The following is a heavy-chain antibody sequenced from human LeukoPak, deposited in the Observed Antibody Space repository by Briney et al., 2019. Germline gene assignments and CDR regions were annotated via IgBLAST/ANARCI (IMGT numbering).Heavy chain of an antibody. Sequence: GRSLRLSSAASEFIPSGYRMSWGRQAPGKGLQRVANRKEDGSENQYVDSVRGRFTIARDNAKNSLYLQMNSLRVEDTAVYYSAGDGCGGAADYWGQGTLVTVSS. D-gene: IGHD2-21*01. V-gene: IGHV3-7*05. CDR2: RKEDGSEN. CDR3: AGDGCGGAADY. J-gene: IGHJ4*02. CDR1: EFIPSGYR.